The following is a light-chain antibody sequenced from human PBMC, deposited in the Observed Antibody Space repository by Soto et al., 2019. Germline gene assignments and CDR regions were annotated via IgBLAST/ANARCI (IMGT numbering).Light chain of an antibody. CDR3: QQYNNWPPST. CDR2: GAP. J-gene: IGKJ4*01. CDR1: QSVSSN. Sequence: EIVMTQSPATLSVSPGERATLSCRASQSVSSNLAWYQQKPGQAPRLLIYGAPTRATGIPARFSGSGSGTEFTLTISSLQSEDFAVYYCQQYNNWPPSTFGGGTKVEIK. V-gene: IGKV3-15*01.